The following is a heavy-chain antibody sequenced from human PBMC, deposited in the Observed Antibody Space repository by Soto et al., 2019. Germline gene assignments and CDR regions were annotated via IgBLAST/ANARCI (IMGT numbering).Heavy chain of an antibody. Sequence: GESLKISCKGSGYSFTSYWIGWVRQMPGKGLEWMGIIYPGDSDTRYSPSFQGQVTISADKSISTAYLQWSSLKASDTAMYYCARQNVKSRTYYDSLCGYYSGRCDYWGQGTLVTVSS. V-gene: IGHV5-51*01. CDR1: GYSFTSYW. D-gene: IGHD3-9*01. CDR3: ARQNVKSRTYYDSLCGYYSGRCDY. J-gene: IGHJ4*02. CDR2: IYPGDSDT.